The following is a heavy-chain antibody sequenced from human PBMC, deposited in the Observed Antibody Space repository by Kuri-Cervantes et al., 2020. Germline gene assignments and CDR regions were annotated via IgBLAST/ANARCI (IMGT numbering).Heavy chain of an antibody. CDR1: GHTFTGYY. V-gene: IGHV1-69*05. J-gene: IGHJ4*02. D-gene: IGHD3-3*01. CDR2: FIPIFGTA. CDR3: ARDYCYYDFWSGCSGLDY. Sequence: SVKVSCKASGHTFTGYYIHLVRQAPGQGLEWMGRFIPIFGTAVSAQKFEGRVTITTDESTSTAYMELSSLRSEDTAVYYCARDYCYYDFWSGCSGLDYWGQGTLVTVSS.